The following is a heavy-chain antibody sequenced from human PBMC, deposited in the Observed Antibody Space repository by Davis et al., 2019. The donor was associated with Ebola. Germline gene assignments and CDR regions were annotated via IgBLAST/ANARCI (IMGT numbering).Heavy chain of an antibody. J-gene: IGHJ3*02. D-gene: IGHD2-2*01. CDR1: GGSISSSNW. CDR2: IYHSWNT. V-gene: IGHV4-4*02. Sequence: MPSETLSLTCAVSGGSISSSNWWSWVRQRPGRGLEWIGEIYHSWNTNYNPSLNSRVTISVDKSKNQFSLKLSSVTAADTAVYYCARDCSSTSCYAYAFEIWGQGTMVTVSS. CDR3: ARDCSSTSCYAYAFEI.